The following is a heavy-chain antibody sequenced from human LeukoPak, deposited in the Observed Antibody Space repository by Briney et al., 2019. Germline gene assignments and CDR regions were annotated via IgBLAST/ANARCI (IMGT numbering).Heavy chain of an antibody. Sequence: GGSLRLSCSASGFTFSRYAMHWVRQAPGKGLEYVSAISSNGGSTYYADSVKGRFTISRDDSKNTLYLQMSSLRAEDTAVYYCVKPGSGSYYHPGYFDFWGQGTLVTVSS. V-gene: IGHV3-64D*06. D-gene: IGHD3-10*01. CDR1: GFTFSRYA. CDR2: ISSNGGST. J-gene: IGHJ4*02. CDR3: VKPGSGSYYHPGYFDF.